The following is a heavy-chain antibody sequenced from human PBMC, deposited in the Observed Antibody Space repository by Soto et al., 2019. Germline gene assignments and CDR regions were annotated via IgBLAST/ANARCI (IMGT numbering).Heavy chain of an antibody. D-gene: IGHD3-3*01. CDR3: AKGAGPYYDFWSSDY. CDR1: GFSFSRYG. CDR2: ISHDASNK. V-gene: IGHV3-30*18. J-gene: IGHJ4*01. Sequence: GGSLRLSCAASGFSFSRYGMHWVRQAPGMGLEWVALISHDASNKYHGDSVRGRFTISRDNSKNTLYLQMNSLTPEDTAVYYCAKGAGPYYDFWSSDYWGHGTLVTVSS.